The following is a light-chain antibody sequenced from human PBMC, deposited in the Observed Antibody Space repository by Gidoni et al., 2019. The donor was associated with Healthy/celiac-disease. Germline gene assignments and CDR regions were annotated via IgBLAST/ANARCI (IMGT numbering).Light chain of an antibody. CDR1: QSISSW. J-gene: IGKJ1*01. V-gene: IGKV1-5*03. Sequence: IQMTPSPSTLSASVGDRVTITCRASQSISSWLAWYQQKPGKAPKLLIYKASSLESGVPSRFSGSGSGTEFTLTISSLQPDDFATYYCQQYNSYWTFGQGTKVEI. CDR3: QQYNSYWT. CDR2: KAS.